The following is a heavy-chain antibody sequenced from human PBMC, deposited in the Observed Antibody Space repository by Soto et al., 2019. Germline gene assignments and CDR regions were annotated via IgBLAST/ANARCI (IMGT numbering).Heavy chain of an antibody. D-gene: IGHD1-1*01. V-gene: IGHV3-7*01. CDR2: IKQDGSEK. J-gene: IGHJ6*03. CDR3: ARELYNWNAFYYYMDV. Sequence: GGSLRLSCAASGFTFSSYWMSWVRQAPGKGLEWVANIKQDGSEKYYVDSVKGRFTISRDNAKNSLYLRMNSLRAEDTAVYYCARELYNWNAFYYYMDVWGKGTTVTVSS. CDR1: GFTFSSYW.